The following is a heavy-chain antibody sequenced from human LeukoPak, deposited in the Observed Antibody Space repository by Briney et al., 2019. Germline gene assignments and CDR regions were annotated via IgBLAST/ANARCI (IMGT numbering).Heavy chain of an antibody. CDR2: IKQDGSEK. CDR1: GFTFSNAW. Sequence: GGSLRLSCAASGFTFSNAWMSWVRQAPGKGLEWVANIKQDGSEKYYVDSVKGRFTISRDNAKNSLYLQMNSLRAEDTAVYYCAREGLYYDSSGYRYFDYWGQGTLVTVSS. J-gene: IGHJ4*02. D-gene: IGHD3-22*01. V-gene: IGHV3-7*01. CDR3: AREGLYYDSSGYRYFDY.